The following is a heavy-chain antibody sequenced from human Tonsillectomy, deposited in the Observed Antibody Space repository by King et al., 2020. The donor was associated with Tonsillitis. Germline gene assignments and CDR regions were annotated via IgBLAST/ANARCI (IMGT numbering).Heavy chain of an antibody. CDR3: ARDVGLGGYNYGYVDY. CDR2: ISYEGSNK. CDR1: GFTFSSYA. Sequence: VQLVESGGGVVQPGRSLRLSCAASGFTFSSYAMHWVRQAPGKGLEWVAVISYEGSNKYYADSVKGRFTISRDNSKNTLFLQMNSLRVEDTAVYYCARDVGLGGYNYGYVDYWGQGTLVTVSS. D-gene: IGHD5-18*01. J-gene: IGHJ4*02. V-gene: IGHV3-30-3*01.